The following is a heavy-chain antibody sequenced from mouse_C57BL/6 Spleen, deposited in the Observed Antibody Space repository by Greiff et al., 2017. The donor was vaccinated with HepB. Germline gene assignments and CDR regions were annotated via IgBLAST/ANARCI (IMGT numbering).Heavy chain of an antibody. CDR3: TRRKIYYDV. J-gene: IGHJ1*03. CDR1: GYTFTDYD. Sequence: VKLQQSGAELVRPGASVTLSCKASGYTFTDYDMHWVKQTPVHGLEWIGAIDPETGGTAYNQKFKGKAILTADKSSSTAYMELRSLTSEDSAVYYCTRRKIYYDVWGTGTTVTVSS. V-gene: IGHV1-15*01. D-gene: IGHD2-1*01. CDR2: IDPETGGT.